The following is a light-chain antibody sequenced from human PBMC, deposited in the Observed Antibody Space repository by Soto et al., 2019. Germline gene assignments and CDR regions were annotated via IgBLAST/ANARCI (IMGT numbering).Light chain of an antibody. CDR1: RSVSSN. CDR2: GAS. J-gene: IGKJ1*01. Sequence: IEMTQSPATLSVSLGERATLSCRASRSVSSNFAWYQQKPGQAPRLLIYGASTRASDVPVRFSGSGSGTXXXLTIXSLXSEDFAVYYCQQYNSWPRTFGQGTKVEIK. CDR3: QQYNSWPRT. V-gene: IGKV3-15*01.